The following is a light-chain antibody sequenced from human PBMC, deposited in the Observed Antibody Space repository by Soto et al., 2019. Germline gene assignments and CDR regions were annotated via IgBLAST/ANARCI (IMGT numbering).Light chain of an antibody. J-gene: IGKJ1*01. V-gene: IGKV3-20*01. CDR3: QQYGTSIQT. CDR1: QSVGSNY. Sequence: EIVLTQFPGTLSLSPGESATLSCRASQSVGSNYLAWYQQRPGQPPNLFIFGASHRAPDIPDRFSGSGSGTDFTLTISRLEPEDFALYYCQQYGTSIQTFGEGTKVEIK. CDR2: GAS.